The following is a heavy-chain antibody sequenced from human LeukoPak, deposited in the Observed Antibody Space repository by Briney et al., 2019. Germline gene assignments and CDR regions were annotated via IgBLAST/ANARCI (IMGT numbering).Heavy chain of an antibody. Sequence: PSETLSLTCTVSGGSISSYYWSWIRQPAGKGLEWVGRIYTSGSTNYNPSLKSRVTMSVDTSKNQFSLKLSSVTAADTAVYYCARSKPSSGWYFGTSTSFDYWGQGTLVTVSS. CDR3: ARSKPSSGWYFGTSTSFDY. J-gene: IGHJ4*02. D-gene: IGHD6-19*01. V-gene: IGHV4-4*07. CDR2: IYTSGST. CDR1: GGSISSYY.